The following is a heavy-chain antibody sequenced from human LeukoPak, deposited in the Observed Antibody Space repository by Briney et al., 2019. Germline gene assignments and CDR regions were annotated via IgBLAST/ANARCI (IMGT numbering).Heavy chain of an antibody. CDR1: GFTVSSNY. J-gene: IGHJ4*02. D-gene: IGHD3-3*01. CDR2: IKSKTEGGTT. Sequence: GGSLRLSCAASGFTVSSNYMSWVRQAPGKGLEWVGRIKSKTEGGTTDYAAPVKGRFTISRDDSKNTLYLQMNSLKTEDTAVYYCTTMYYDFWSGYQYYFDYWGQGTLVTVSS. CDR3: TTMYYDFWSGYQYYFDY. V-gene: IGHV3-15*01.